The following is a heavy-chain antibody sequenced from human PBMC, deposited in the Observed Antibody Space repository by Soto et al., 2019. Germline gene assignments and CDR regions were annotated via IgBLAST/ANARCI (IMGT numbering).Heavy chain of an antibody. J-gene: IGHJ4*02. CDR3: AIVNSSSWQNFHY. V-gene: IGHV3-30-3*01. D-gene: IGHD6-13*01. CDR2: LSSDGSQR. Sequence: QVQLVESWGGVVQPGRSLRLSCAASGFIFSTDTMEWVRQAPCKGLEWWTVLSSDGSQRYYADSVKGRLTISRDNSKNTHYRQMSLLRAEDTALYNLAIVNSSSWQNFHYWAPGTLVTVSS. CDR1: GFIFSTDT.